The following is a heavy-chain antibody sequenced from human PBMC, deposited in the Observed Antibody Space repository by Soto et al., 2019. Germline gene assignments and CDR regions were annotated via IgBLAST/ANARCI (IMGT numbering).Heavy chain of an antibody. CDR2: ISSTGSTI. CDR1: GFTFSSYS. V-gene: IGHV3-48*01. CDR3: ARGSTPQEFDP. J-gene: IGHJ5*02. Sequence: GGSLRLSCAASGFTFSSYSMNWVCQAPGKGLEWVSYISSTGSTIYYADSVRGRFTISRDNAKNSLYLQMNSLRAEDTAVYYCARGSTPQEFDPWGQGTLVTVSS. D-gene: IGHD3-10*01.